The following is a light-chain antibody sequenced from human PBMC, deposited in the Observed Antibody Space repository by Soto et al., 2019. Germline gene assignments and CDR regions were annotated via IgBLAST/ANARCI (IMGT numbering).Light chain of an antibody. J-gene: IGKJ3*01. V-gene: IGKV1-27*01. CDR3: EQYKSVPFT. CDR2: AGS. CDR1: QGISNS. Sequence: DIQMTQSPSSLSASVGDRVTITCRASQGISNSLIWYQQKPGKAPKLLIYAGSTLYSGVPSRFSGSGSGTDFILTTSSLQPEDFATYYCEQYKSVPFTFGPGTKVDLK.